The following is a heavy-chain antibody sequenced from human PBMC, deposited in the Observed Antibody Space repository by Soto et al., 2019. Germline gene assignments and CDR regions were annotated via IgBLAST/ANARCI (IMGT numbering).Heavy chain of an antibody. J-gene: IGHJ5*02. V-gene: IGHV2-70*01. CDR1: GFSLSTSGMC. CDR3: ARIRDGLNWFDP. Sequence: SCPTLVNPTQTLTLTCTFSGFSLSTSGMCVSWIRQPPGKALEWLALIDWDDDKYYSTSLKTRLTISKDTSKNQVVLTMTNMDPVDTATYYCARIRDGLNWFDPWGQGTLVTVSS. CDR2: IDWDDDK.